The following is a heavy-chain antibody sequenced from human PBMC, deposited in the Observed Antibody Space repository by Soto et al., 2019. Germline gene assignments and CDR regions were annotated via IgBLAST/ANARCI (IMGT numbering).Heavy chain of an antibody. D-gene: IGHD2-15*01. J-gene: IGHJ4*02. Sequence: ASVKVSCKASGYTFTSYGISWVRQAPGQGLEWMGWISAYNGNTNYAQKLQGRVTMTTDTSTSTAYMELRSLRSDDTAVYYCARVLGYCSGGSCDTGGGYTDYWGQGTLVTVSS. CDR1: GYTFTSYG. CDR3: ARVLGYCSGGSCDTGGGYTDY. CDR2: ISAYNGNT. V-gene: IGHV1-18*01.